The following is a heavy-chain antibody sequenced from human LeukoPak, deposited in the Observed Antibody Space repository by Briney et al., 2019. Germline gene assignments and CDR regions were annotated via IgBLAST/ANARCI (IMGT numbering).Heavy chain of an antibody. CDR3: AVWKGYVDFWSGPFDY. Sequence: GASVTVSCTAYGYTFSVYYMHWVRQAPGQGLEWMGWINPNNGDTKYEQRFQGRVTMTRDTSISTAYMELTRLRSDDTAVYYCAVWKGYVDFWSGPFDYWGQGTLVTASS. CDR2: INPNNGDT. D-gene: IGHD3-3*01. V-gene: IGHV1-2*02. J-gene: IGHJ4*02. CDR1: GYTFSVYY.